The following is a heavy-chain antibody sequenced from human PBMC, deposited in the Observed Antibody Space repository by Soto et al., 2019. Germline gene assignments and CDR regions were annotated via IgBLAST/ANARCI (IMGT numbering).Heavy chain of an antibody. CDR3: ARGAYSSSWYFSWFDP. Sequence: ASVKVSCKASGYTFTSYDINWVRQATGQGLEWMGWMNPNSGNTGYAQKFQGRVTMTRNTSISTAYMELSSLRSEDTAVYYCARGAYSSSWYFSWFDPWAQGTLVTVSS. D-gene: IGHD6-13*01. J-gene: IGHJ5*02. CDR2: MNPNSGNT. CDR1: GYTFTSYD. V-gene: IGHV1-8*01.